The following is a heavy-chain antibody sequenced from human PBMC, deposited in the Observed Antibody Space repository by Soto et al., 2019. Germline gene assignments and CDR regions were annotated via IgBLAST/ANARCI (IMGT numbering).Heavy chain of an antibody. V-gene: IGHV1-3*01. Sequence: ASVKVSCKASGYTFTRNAIHWVRQAPGQRLEWIGKIDAGNGNTKYSQKFQGRVTITRDTSASTAYMELSSLRSEDTAVYYCARSLVDYYDSSGYFSAFDIWGQGTMVTVSS. CDR2: IDAGNGNT. CDR1: GYTFTRNA. D-gene: IGHD3-22*01. CDR3: ARSLVDYYDSSGYFSAFDI. J-gene: IGHJ3*02.